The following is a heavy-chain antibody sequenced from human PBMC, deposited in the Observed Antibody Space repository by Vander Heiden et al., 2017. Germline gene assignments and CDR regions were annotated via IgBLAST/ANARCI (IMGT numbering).Heavy chain of an antibody. J-gene: IGHJ6*02. CDR2: ILQGGSA. CDR1: GDSLSGYF. CDR3: ARSRPLNRRFSSGPEVHFGLDV. V-gene: IGHV4-34*02. D-gene: IGHD6-19*01. Sequence: QVQLQQWGAGLLKPAETLFITCTVQGDSLSGYFWTGLSRSQGKGLELIGEILQGGSANYSPSVRVRVSISAEPSKNQISLNLTSVTAADTAIYYGARSRPLNRRFSSGPEVHFGLDVWGHGTAVIVS.